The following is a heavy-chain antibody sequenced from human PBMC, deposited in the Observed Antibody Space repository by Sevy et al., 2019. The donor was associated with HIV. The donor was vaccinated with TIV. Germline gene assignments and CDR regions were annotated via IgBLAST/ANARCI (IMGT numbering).Heavy chain of an antibody. V-gene: IGHV1-69*13. CDR2: IIPIFGTA. D-gene: IGHD3-9*01. J-gene: IGHJ3*02. CDR3: ARDVYYDILTGHDAFDI. CDR1: GGTFSSYA. Sequence: ASVKVSCKASGGTFSSYAISWVRQAPGQGLVWMGRIIPIFGTANYAQKFQGRVTITADESTSTAYMELSSLRSEDTAVYYCARDVYYDILTGHDAFDIWGQGTMVTVSS.